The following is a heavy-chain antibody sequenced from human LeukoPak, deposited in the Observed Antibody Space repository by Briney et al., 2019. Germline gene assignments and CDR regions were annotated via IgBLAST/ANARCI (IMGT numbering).Heavy chain of an antibody. D-gene: IGHD3-22*01. CDR1: GGSISSGGYS. J-gene: IGHJ3*02. CDR2: IYHSGST. V-gene: IGHV4-30-2*01. CDR3: ARDYYDSSGYYYAPAFDI. Sequence: PSETLSLTCAVSGGSISSGGYSWSWIRQPPGKGLEWIGYIYHSGSTYYNPSLKSRVTISVDRSKNQFSLKLSSVTAAVTAVYYCARDYYDSSGYYYAPAFDIWGQGTMVTVSS.